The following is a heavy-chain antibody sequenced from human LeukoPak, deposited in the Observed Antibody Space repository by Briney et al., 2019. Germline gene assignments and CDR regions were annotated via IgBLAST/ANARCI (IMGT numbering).Heavy chain of an antibody. J-gene: IGHJ4*02. V-gene: IGHV4-59*12. D-gene: IGHD3-22*01. CDR3: ARLVVVVGGFDY. Sequence: SETLSLTCTVSGGSISSYYWSWIRQPPGKGLEWIGYIYYSGSTNYNPSLKSRVTISVDTSKNQFSLKPSSVTAADTAVYYCARLVVVVGGFDYWGQGTLVTVSS. CDR2: IYYSGST. CDR1: GGSISSYY.